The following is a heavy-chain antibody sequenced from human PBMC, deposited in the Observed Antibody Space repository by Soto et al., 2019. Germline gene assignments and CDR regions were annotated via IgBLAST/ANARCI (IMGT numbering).Heavy chain of an antibody. CDR2: IYWDDDK. V-gene: IGHV2-5*02. J-gene: IGHJ4*02. CDR3: ARFLWSDTSLYYFDY. Sequence: QITFKESGPTLVKPTQTLTLTCTFSGFSLTGSGVGVGWIRQPPGKALEWLALIYWDDDKRYSPSLKSRLTLTKDTSKNQVALTVTNMDPVDTATYYCARFLWSDTSLYYFDYWGQGTLVTVSS. CDR1: GFSLTGSGVG. D-gene: IGHD3-3*01.